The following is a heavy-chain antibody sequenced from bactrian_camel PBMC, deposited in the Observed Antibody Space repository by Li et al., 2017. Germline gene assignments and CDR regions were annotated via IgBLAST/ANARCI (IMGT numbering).Heavy chain of an antibody. Sequence: HVQLVESGGGLVQPGGSLRLSCVASGDRDTINTMAWLRQAPGKEREAVARWTKDGATAYGEFVEGRFTITRDNVRNTMSLQMINLKPSDTAVYYCVTDITYRDYASWNYWGQGTQVTVS. CDR1: GDRDTINT. J-gene: IGHJ4*01. CDR2: WTKDGAT. D-gene: IGHD1*01. CDR3: VTDITYRDYASWNY. V-gene: IGHV3S53*01.